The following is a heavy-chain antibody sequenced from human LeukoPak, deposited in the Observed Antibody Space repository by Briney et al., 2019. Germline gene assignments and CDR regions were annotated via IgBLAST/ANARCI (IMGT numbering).Heavy chain of an antibody. Sequence: SETLSLTCTVSGGSITNNYWAWIRQPPGKGLEWIGYIHESGNSNYNPSLRSRVTISIDMSKNQFSLKLTSVTAADTAVYYCARDRSAAPADYWGQGTLVTVSS. CDR3: ARDRSAAPADY. D-gene: IGHD6-13*01. J-gene: IGHJ4*02. CDR1: GGSITNNY. V-gene: IGHV4-59*13. CDR2: IHESGNS.